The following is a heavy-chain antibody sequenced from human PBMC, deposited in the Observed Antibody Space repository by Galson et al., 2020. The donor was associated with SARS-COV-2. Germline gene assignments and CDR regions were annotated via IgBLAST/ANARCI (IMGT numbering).Heavy chain of an antibody. V-gene: IGHV4-59*12. Sequence: ASETLSLTCTVSGGSISSYYWSWIRQPPGKGLEWIGYIYYSGSTNYNPSLKSRVTISVDTSKNQFSLKLSSVTAADTAVYYCASSYCGGDCYSQDFDYWGQGTLVTVSS. CDR1: GGSISSYY. CDR2: IYYSGST. CDR3: ASSYCGGDCYSQDFDY. D-gene: IGHD2-21*02. J-gene: IGHJ4*02.